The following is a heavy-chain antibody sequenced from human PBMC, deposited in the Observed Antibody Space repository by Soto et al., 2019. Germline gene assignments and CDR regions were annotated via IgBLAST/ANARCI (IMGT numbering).Heavy chain of an antibody. CDR1: GYSLSTYA. V-gene: IGHV1-18*01. D-gene: IGHD2-15*01. CDR3: AVDCGDGTCYTGY. CDR2: ISAYNGNT. J-gene: IGHJ4*02. Sequence: ASVKVSCKASGYSLSTYAISWVRQAPGQGLEWMGWISAYNGNTKYAQKFQGRVTMTTDTSATTAYMELRSLRSDDTAVYYCAVDCGDGTCYTGYWGQGTRVTVSS.